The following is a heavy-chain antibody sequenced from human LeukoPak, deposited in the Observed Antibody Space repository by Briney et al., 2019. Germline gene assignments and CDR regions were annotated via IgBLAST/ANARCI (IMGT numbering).Heavy chain of an antibody. D-gene: IGHD4-23*01. Sequence: GGSLRLSCVASGFTFSRFEMNWVRQAPGKGLEWISHISTGTYIAYTDSVKGRFTISRDNAKNSLFLQMNSLRAEDTAVYYCTREQDREASATVVGDYWGQGTLVTVSS. CDR1: GFTFSRFE. V-gene: IGHV3-48*03. CDR3: TREQDREASATVVGDY. J-gene: IGHJ4*02. CDR2: ISTGTYI.